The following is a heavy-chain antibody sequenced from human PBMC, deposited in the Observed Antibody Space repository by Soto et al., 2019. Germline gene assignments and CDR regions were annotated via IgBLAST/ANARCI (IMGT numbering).Heavy chain of an antibody. CDR1: GFTFSSYS. D-gene: IGHD3-22*01. J-gene: IGHJ4*02. CDR3: ARATDYDSIGYYYGGYSHY. V-gene: IGHV3-21*01. CDR2: ISSSSSYI. Sequence: PGGSLKLSCAASGFTFSSYSMNWVRQAPGKGLEWVSSISSSSSYIYYADSVKGRFTISRDNAKNSLYLQMNSLRAEDTAVYYCARATDYDSIGYYYGGYSHYWCPATLLTVS.